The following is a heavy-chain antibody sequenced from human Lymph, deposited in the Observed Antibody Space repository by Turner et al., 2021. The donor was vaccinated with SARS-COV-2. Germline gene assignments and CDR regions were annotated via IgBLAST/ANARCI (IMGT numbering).Heavy chain of an antibody. J-gene: IGHJ6*02. Sequence: QVQLVQSGAEVKKPGSSVKVSCKASGGTFSSSAISWVRQAPGQGLDGRGGFIPLRAIANDAHKFQGRVTITADKSTSTAYMGLRSLRAEDPAVYFCARIAAPGMGGGVHYYYYAMDVWGQGTTVTVSS. CDR3: ARIAAPGMGGGVHYYYYAMDV. V-gene: IGHV1-69*10. CDR2: FIPLRAIA. D-gene: IGHD6-13*01. CDR1: GGTFSSSA.